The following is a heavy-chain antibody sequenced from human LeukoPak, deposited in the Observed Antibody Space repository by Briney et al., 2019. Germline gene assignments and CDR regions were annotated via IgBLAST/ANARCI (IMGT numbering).Heavy chain of an antibody. D-gene: IGHD6-13*01. CDR2: ISASGGST. V-gene: IGHV3-23*01. CDR3: AKDRSAAAGYSSDY. Sequence: GESLRLSCAASGFTFSSYAMSWVRQAPGKGLEWVSGISASGGSTFYADSVKGRFTISRDNSKNTLYLQMNSLRVEDTALYYCAKDRSAAAGYSSDYWGQGTLVTVSS. CDR1: GFTFSSYA. J-gene: IGHJ4*02.